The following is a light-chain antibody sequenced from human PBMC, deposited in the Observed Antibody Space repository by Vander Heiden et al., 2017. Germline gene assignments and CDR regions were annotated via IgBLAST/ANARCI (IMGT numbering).Light chain of an antibody. V-gene: IGKV1-33*01. Sequence: DIQMHQSPSSSSASVGDRVTITCQASQDISNYLNWYQQKPGKAPKLLIYDASNLETGVPSRFSGSGSGTDFTFTISSLQPEDIATYYCQQYDNLALTFGPGTKVDIK. J-gene: IGKJ3*01. CDR3: QQYDNLALT. CDR1: QDISNY. CDR2: DAS.